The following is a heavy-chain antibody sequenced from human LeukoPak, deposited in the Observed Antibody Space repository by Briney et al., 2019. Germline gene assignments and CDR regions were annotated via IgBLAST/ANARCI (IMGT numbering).Heavy chain of an antibody. J-gene: IGHJ5*02. Sequence: SETLSLTCTVSGDSISSNNYYWAWIRQSPEKGLEWIGSIYYRGSTYYNPSLKSRVIMSVDTSENHFPLRLTSVTAADTAIYYCAGQNYYNFWNALNWFDPWGQGTLVTVSS. CDR3: AGQNYYNFWNALNWFDP. CDR2: IYYRGST. V-gene: IGHV4-39*01. D-gene: IGHD3-3*01. CDR1: GDSISSNNYY.